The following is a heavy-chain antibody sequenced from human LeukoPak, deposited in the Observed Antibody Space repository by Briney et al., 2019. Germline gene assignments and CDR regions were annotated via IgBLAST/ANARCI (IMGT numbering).Heavy chain of an antibody. CDR1: GFTFTRHT. D-gene: IGHD3-22*01. CDR2: ITSSSSYI. Sequence: GGSLRLSCAASGFTFTRHTMNWVRQAPGKGLEWVSSITSSSSYIYYADSVKGRFTISRDNAKNSLYLQMNSLRVEDTAVYYCARDRDPYDSSAYQSDYWGQGTLVTVSS. J-gene: IGHJ4*02. V-gene: IGHV3-21*01. CDR3: ARDRDPYDSSAYQSDY.